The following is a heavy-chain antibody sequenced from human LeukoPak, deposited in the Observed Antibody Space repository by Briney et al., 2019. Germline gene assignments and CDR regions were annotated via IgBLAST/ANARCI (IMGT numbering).Heavy chain of an antibody. J-gene: IGHJ4*02. CDR1: GFTVSSSF. CDR2: IYSGGST. V-gene: IGHV3-53*01. CDR3: VRDGVDYSFEY. D-gene: IGHD4-11*01. Sequence: GGSLRLSCAASGFTVSSSFMSWVRQAPGKGLEWVSVIYSGGSTYYADSVKGRFTISRDNSKNTLYLQMNNQRADDTAVYYCVRDGVDYSFEYWGQGTLVTVSS.